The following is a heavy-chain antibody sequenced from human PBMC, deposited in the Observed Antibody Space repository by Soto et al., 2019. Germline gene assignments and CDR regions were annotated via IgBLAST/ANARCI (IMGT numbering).Heavy chain of an antibody. J-gene: IGHJ6*02. V-gene: IGHV3-74*01. CDR1: VFTFSNYW. CDR2: INRDGNST. CDR3: ARGYGMDV. Sequence: EVQLVESGGGLVQPGGSLRLSCAASVFTFSNYWMHWVRQAPGKGLVWVSRINRDGNSTTYADSAKGRYTISRDNAKNTLYLQMNSLRAEDPAVYYCARGYGMDVWGQGTTVTVSS.